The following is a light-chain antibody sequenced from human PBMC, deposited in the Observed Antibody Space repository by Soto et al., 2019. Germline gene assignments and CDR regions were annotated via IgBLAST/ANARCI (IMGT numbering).Light chain of an antibody. CDR2: NVY. J-gene: IGLJ1*01. CDR1: SSDVGAYNF. CDR3: SAYTVSRTYV. V-gene: IGLV2-14*03. Sequence: QSVPTQPASVSGSPGQSITISCTGTSSDVGAYNFVSWHQQHPGKAPKLMIYNVYDRPSGISYRFSGSKSGNTASLTISGLQGEGEADYYCSAYTVSRTYVFGTGTKSPS.